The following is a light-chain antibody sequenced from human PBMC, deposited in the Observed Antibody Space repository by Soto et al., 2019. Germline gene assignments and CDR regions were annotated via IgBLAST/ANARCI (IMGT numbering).Light chain of an antibody. CDR3: QQYHSVPFT. Sequence: DIQMTQSPSSLSASVGDRVTITCRASQAIRNSLAWYQQKPGTVPKLLIYAASTVRSGVPSRFSGSGSVTDFTLTISGLQPEDVATYYCQQYHSVPFTFGPGTKVDIK. V-gene: IGKV1-27*01. J-gene: IGKJ3*01. CDR2: AAS. CDR1: QAIRNS.